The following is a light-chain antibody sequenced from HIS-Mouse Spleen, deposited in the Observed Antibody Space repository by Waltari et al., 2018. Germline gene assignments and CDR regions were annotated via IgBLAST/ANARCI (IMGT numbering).Light chain of an antibody. CDR2: SNN. Sequence: QSVLTQPPSASGTPGQRVTISCSGSSSNIGSNTVNWYQQLPGTAPKLLIYSNNHLPSGFPDRFSGSKSGTSASLAISGLQSEDEADYYCAAWDDSLNGNYVFGTGTKVTVL. CDR3: AAWDDSLNGNYV. V-gene: IGLV1-44*01. CDR1: SSNIGSNT. J-gene: IGLJ1*01.